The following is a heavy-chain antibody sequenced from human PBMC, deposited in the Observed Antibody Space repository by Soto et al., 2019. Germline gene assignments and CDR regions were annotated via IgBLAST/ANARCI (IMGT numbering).Heavy chain of an antibody. Sequence: TLSLTCAVYGGSFSGYYWSWIRQPPGKGLEWIGEINHSGSTNYNPSLKSRVTISVDTSKNQFSLKLSSVTAADTAVYYCARALRIHANTPRSYYYGMDVWGQGTTVTVSS. V-gene: IGHV4-34*01. CDR1: GGSFSGYY. CDR3: ARALRIHANTPRSYYYGMDV. CDR2: INHSGST. J-gene: IGHJ6*02. D-gene: IGHD2-21*01.